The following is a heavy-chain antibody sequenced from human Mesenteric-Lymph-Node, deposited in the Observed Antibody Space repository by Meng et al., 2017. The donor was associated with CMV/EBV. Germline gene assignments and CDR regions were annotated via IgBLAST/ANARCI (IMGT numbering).Heavy chain of an antibody. Sequence: GESLKISCAASGFTFNSYAMSWVRQAPGKGLEWVSAISGSGGKTDYADSVKGRFTISRDNSKNTLYLQMNSLRAEDTAVYYCAKDGDCDFSYFDYWGQGSLVTVSS. CDR3: AKDGDCDFSYFDY. D-gene: IGHD3-3*01. CDR2: ISGSGGKT. CDR1: GFTFNSYA. V-gene: IGHV3-23*01. J-gene: IGHJ4*02.